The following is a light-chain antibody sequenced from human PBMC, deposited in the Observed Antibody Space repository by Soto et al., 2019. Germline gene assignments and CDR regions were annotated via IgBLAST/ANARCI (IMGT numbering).Light chain of an antibody. Sequence: EVVMTQSPATLSVSPGERATLSCRASQSVSSNLAWYQQTPGQAPRLLIFDASTRATGIPARFSGSGSGTDFTLTICSLQSEDFAVYYCQQYDNWLGTFGQGTKVDIK. J-gene: IGKJ1*01. V-gene: IGKV3D-15*01. CDR2: DAS. CDR3: QQYDNWLGT. CDR1: QSVSSN.